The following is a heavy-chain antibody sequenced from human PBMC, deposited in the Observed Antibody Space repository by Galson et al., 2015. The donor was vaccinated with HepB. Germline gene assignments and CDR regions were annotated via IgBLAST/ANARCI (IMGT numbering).Heavy chain of an antibody. CDR1: GYTFTGYY. CDR2: INPNSGGT. D-gene: IGHD1-26*01. J-gene: IGHJ6*02. V-gene: IGHV1-2*02. Sequence: SVKVSCKASGYTFTGYYMHWVRQAPGQGLEWMGWINPNSGGTNYAQKFQGRVTMTRDTSISTAYMELSRLRSDDTAVYYCARDGSSGSYYGKYYYGMDVWGQGTTVTVSS. CDR3: ARDGSSGSYYGKYYYGMDV.